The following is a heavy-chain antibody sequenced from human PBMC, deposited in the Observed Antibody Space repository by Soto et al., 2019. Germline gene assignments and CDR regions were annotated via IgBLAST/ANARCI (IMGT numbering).Heavy chain of an antibody. Sequence: QVQLVESGGGVVQPGRSLRLSCAASGLTFSSYGIHWVRQAPGTGLEGLAVISHDGSTKYYADSVRGRFTIARDNSNKAMEMKMTSLRPAYTALYYWATPYQRVDYYSDFWYCDDWGRGTLVTVSS. J-gene: IGHJ2*01. D-gene: IGHD3-22*01. CDR1: GLTFSSYG. CDR2: ISHDGSTK. CDR3: ATPYQRVDYYSDFWYCDD. V-gene: IGHV3-30*03.